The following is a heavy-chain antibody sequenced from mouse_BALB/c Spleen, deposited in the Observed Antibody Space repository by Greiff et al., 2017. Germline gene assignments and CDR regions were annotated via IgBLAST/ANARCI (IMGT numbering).Heavy chain of an antibody. V-gene: IGHV1-7*01. CDR3: ARPYGNYVKFAY. J-gene: IGHJ3*01. D-gene: IGHD2-1*01. Sequence: VQLQQSGAELAKPGASVKMSCKASGYTFTSYWMHWVKQRPGQGLEWIGYINPSTGYTEYNQKFKDKATLTADKSSSTAYMQLSSLTSEDSAVYYCARPYGNYVKFAYWGQGTLVTVSA. CDR1: GYTFTSYW. CDR2: INPSTGYT.